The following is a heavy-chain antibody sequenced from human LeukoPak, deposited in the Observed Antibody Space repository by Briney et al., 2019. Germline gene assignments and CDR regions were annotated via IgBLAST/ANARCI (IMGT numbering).Heavy chain of an antibody. CDR1: GFTFDDYA. CDR3: AKDTTSRPTIHFGMDV. CDR2: ISWNSGRI. J-gene: IGHJ6*02. D-gene: IGHD5-12*01. Sequence: GRSLRLSCAASGFTFDDYAMHWVRQAPGKGLDWVSGISWNSGRIGYADSVKGRFTISRDNAKNSLYLQMNSLRPEDTALYYCAKDTTSRPTIHFGMDVWGQGTTVTVSS. V-gene: IGHV3-9*01.